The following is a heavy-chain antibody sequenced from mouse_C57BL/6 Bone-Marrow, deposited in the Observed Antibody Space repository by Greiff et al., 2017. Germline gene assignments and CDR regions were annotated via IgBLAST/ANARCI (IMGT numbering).Heavy chain of an antibody. Sequence: EVMLVESGGGLVKPGGSLKLSCAASGFTFSSYAMSWVRQTPEKRLEWVATISDGGSYTYYPDNVKGRFTISRDNAKNNLYLQMSHLKSEDTAMYYCARGRQLLYFDYWGQGTTLTVSS. J-gene: IGHJ2*01. CDR1: GFTFSSYA. CDR3: ARGRQLLYFDY. D-gene: IGHD4-1*02. CDR2: ISDGGSYT. V-gene: IGHV5-4*03.